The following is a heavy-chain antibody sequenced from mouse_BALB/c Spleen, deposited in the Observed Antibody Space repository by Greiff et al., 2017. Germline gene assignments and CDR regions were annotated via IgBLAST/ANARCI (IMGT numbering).Heavy chain of an antibody. CDR1: GYTFSSYW. Sequence: QVQLKQSGAELMKPGASVKISCKATGYTFSSYWIEWVKQRPGHGLEWIGEILPGSGSTNYNEKFKGKATFTADTSSNTAYMQLSSLTSEDSAVYYCARRDSSGYAMDYWGQGTSVTVSS. V-gene: IGHV1-9*01. CDR2: ILPGSGST. J-gene: IGHJ4*01. CDR3: ARRDSSGYAMDY. D-gene: IGHD3-2*01.